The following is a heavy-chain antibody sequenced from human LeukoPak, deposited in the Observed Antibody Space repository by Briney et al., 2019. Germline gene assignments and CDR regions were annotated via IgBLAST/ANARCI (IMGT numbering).Heavy chain of an antibody. Sequence: ASVKVSCKASGYTFTGYYMHWVRQAPGQGLEWMGWINPNSGGTNYAQKFQGRVTMTRDTSISTAYMELSRLRSDDTAVYYCARALYDILTGYYYNWFDPWGQGTLVTVSS. D-gene: IGHD3-9*01. CDR3: ARALYDILTGYYYNWFDP. CDR1: GYTFTGYY. J-gene: IGHJ5*02. V-gene: IGHV1-2*02. CDR2: INPNSGGT.